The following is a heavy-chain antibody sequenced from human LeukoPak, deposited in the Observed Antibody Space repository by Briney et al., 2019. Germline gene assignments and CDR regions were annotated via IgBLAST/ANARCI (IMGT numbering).Heavy chain of an antibody. CDR2: ISYDGSNK. Sequence: PGRSLRLSCAASGFTFSSYAMHWVRQAPGKGLEWVAVISYDGSNKYYADSVKGRFTISRDNSKNTLYLQMNSLRAEDTAVYYCATVGSGSYYLYYFDYWGQGTLVTVSS. V-gene: IGHV3-30*04. D-gene: IGHD1-26*01. J-gene: IGHJ4*02. CDR3: ATVGSGSYYLYYFDY. CDR1: GFTFSSYA.